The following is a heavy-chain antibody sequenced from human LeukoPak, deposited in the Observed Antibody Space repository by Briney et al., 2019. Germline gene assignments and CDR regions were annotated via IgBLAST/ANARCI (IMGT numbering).Heavy chain of an antibody. Sequence: GRSLRLSCAASGFTFSNFAMHWVRQAPGKGLEWVSVISGSGGSTYYADSVKGRCTISRDNSKNTLYLEMNSLRAEDTAVYYCATDPTVPGTSEYCQHWGQGTLVTVSS. D-gene: IGHD6-19*01. V-gene: IGHV3-23*01. J-gene: IGHJ1*01. CDR3: ATDPTVPGTSEYCQH. CDR2: ISGSGGST. CDR1: GFTFSNFA.